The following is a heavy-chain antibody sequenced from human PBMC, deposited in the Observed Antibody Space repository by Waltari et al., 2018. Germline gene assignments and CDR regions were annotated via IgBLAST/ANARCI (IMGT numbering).Heavy chain of an antibody. Sequence: DVQLVESGGGLVKPGGSLRLSCAASGFHFRSFSMHWVRQAPGKGLEWVASISSGGTYIYYTYSVKGRFTISRGSVTDSLYLQMNSLRVEDTATYFCVRSTSWRYYFDTWGQGTLVAVSS. CDR2: ISSGGTYI. V-gene: IGHV3-21*01. CDR1: GFHFRSFS. D-gene: IGHD6-13*01. CDR3: VRSTSWRYYFDT. J-gene: IGHJ4*02.